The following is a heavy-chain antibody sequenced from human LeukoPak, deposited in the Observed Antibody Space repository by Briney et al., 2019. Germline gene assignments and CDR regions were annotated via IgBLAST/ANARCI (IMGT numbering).Heavy chain of an antibody. CDR1: GGTFSSYA. CDR3: AKEDGSVSYYNYFDY. Sequence: SVKVSCKASGGTFSSYAISWVRQAPGQGLEWMGGIIPIFGTANYAQKFQGRVTITTDESTSTAYMELSSLRAEDTALYYCAKEDGSVSYYNYFDYWGQGTLVTVSS. V-gene: IGHV1-69*05. J-gene: IGHJ4*02. D-gene: IGHD3-10*01. CDR2: IIPIFGTA.